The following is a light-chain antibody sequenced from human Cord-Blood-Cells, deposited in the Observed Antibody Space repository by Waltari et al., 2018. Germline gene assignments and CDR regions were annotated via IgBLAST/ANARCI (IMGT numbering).Light chain of an antibody. CDR2: DVS. CDR3: CSYAGSFYV. Sequence: QSALTQPRSVSGSPGQSVTISCTGTSSDVGGYNYVSWYQQHPGKAPKPMIYDVSKRPPGVPDRFSGSKSGNAASLTIAGRQAEDEADYYCCSYAGSFYVFGTGTKVTVL. J-gene: IGLJ1*01. CDR1: SSDVGGYNY. V-gene: IGLV2-11*01.